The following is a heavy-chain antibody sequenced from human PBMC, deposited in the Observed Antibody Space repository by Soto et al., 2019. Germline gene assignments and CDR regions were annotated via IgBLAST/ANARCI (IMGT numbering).Heavy chain of an antibody. D-gene: IGHD5-18*01. Sequence: TGGSLRLSCAASGFTFSSYDXHWVRQATGKGLEWVSAIGTAGDTYYPGSVKGRFTISRENAKNSLYLQMNSLRAEDTAVYYCARVPPYSYGIDYWGQGTLVTVSS. CDR2: IGTAGDT. J-gene: IGHJ4*02. CDR3: ARVPPYSYGIDY. V-gene: IGHV3-13*01. CDR1: GFTFSSYD.